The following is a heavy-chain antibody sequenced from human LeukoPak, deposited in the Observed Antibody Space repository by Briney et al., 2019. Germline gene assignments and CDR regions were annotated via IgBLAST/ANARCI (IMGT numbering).Heavy chain of an antibody. CDR3: ARDEYDGYNLGPSNY. J-gene: IGHJ4*02. CDR2: ISYDGVHL. V-gene: IGHV3-30*04. CDR1: GFTFRNYA. D-gene: IGHD5-24*01. Sequence: GRSLRLSCAASGFTFRNYAMHWVRKAPDKGLEWVAVISYDGVHLNYADSVRGRFTISRDDSKSTLYLQLNSLRTEDTALYYCARDEYDGYNLGPSNYWGQGTLVTVSS.